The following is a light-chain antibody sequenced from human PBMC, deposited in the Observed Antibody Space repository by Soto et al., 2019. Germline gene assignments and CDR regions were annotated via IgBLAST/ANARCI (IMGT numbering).Light chain of an antibody. CDR2: GAS. CDR3: QQYGSSPLWT. CDR1: QSVSSSY. Sequence: EIVLTQSPGTLSLSPGERATLSWRASQSVSSSYLAWYQQKPGQAPRRLLYGASSRATGIPDRFSGSGSGTDLTLTISRLETEDFAVYYCQQYGSSPLWTFGQGTKVDIK. J-gene: IGKJ1*01. V-gene: IGKV3-20*01.